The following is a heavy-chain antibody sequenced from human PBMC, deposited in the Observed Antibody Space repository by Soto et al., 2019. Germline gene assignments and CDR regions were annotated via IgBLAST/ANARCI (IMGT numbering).Heavy chain of an antibody. Sequence: QPGGSLRLSCAASGFTFSSYGMHWVRQAPGKGLEWVAVISYDGSNKYYADSVKGRFTISRDNSKNTLYLQMNSLRAEDTAVYYCAKDMTTAFSGYYYGMDVWGQGTTVTVSS. CDR2: ISYDGSNK. CDR3: AKDMTTAFSGYYYGMDV. CDR1: GFTFSSYG. V-gene: IGHV3-30*18. J-gene: IGHJ6*02. D-gene: IGHD4-4*01.